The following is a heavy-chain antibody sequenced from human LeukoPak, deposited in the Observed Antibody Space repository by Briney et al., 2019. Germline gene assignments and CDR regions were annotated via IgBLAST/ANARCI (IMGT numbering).Heavy chain of an antibody. CDR3: ARAYGIVGGFDY. J-gene: IGHJ4*02. V-gene: IGHV1-18*03. CDR2: ISADNGNT. CDR1: GYTFTSYG. Sequence: EASVKVSCKASGYTFTSYGISWVRQAPGQGLEWMGWISADNGNTNYAQKLQGRVTITRDTSASTAYMELSSLRSEDMAVYYCARAYGIVGGFDYWGQGTLVTVSS. D-gene: IGHD1-26*01.